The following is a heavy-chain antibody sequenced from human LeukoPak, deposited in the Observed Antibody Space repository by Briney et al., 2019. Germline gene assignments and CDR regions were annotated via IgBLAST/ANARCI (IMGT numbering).Heavy chain of an antibody. D-gene: IGHD3-22*01. V-gene: IGHV3-48*01. CDR1: GFTFSSYA. Sequence: GGSLRLSCAASGFTFSSYAMHWVRQAPGKGLEWVSYISSSSSTIYYADSVKGRFTISRDNAKNSLYLQMNSLRAEDTAVYYCARVGGYYYDSSGPHFDYWGQGTLVTVSS. CDR3: ARVGGYYYDSSGPHFDY. CDR2: ISSSSSTI. J-gene: IGHJ4*02.